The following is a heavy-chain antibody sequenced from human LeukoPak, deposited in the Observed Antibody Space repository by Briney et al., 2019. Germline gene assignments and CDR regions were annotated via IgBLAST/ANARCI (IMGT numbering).Heavy chain of an antibody. D-gene: IGHD3-22*01. J-gene: IGHJ2*01. Sequence: PSQTLSLTCTVSGGSISSGGYYWSWIRQHPGKGLEWIGSIFYSGSTYNNPSLKSRVTISVDTSKNQFSLKLSSVTAADTAVYYCARVRPPIVVVIRLGWYFDLWGRGTLVTVSS. V-gene: IGHV4-39*01. CDR3: ARVRPPIVVVIRLGWYFDL. CDR2: IFYSGST. CDR1: GGSISSGGYY.